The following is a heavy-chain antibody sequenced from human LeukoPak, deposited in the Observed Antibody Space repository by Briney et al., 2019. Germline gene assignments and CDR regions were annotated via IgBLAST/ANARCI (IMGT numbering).Heavy chain of an antibody. V-gene: IGHV3-21*01. J-gene: IGHJ4*02. CDR2: ISSSSSYM. Sequence: GGSLRLSCAASGFTFSSYAMSWVRQAPGKGLEWVSAISSSSSYMYYADSVKGRFTISRDNAKNSLYLQMNSLRAEDTAVYYCARVRDGYNYYSFDYWGQGTLVTVSS. CDR1: GFTFSSYA. D-gene: IGHD5-24*01. CDR3: ARVRDGYNYYSFDY.